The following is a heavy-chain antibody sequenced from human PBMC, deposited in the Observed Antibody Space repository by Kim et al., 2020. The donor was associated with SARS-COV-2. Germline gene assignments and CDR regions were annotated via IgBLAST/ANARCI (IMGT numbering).Heavy chain of an antibody. CDR1: GFTFSSYG. CDR3: ARDDFGADYGMDV. V-gene: IGHV3-33*01. CDR2: IWYDGSNK. Sequence: GGSLRLSCAASGFTFSSYGMHWVRQAPGKGLEWVAVIWYDGSNKYYADSVKRRFTISRDNSKNTLYLQMNSLRAEDTAVYYCARDDFGADYGMDVWGQGTTVTVSS. J-gene: IGHJ6*02. D-gene: IGHD3-3*01.